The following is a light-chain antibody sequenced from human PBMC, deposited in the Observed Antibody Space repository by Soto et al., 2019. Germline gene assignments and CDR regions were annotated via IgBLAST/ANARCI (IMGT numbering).Light chain of an antibody. V-gene: IGKV1-5*03. CDR3: QQYNSIPWT. CDR2: KAS. J-gene: IGKJ1*01. Sequence: DIPMTQSPSTLSASVGDRVTITCRASQSISSWLAWYQQKPGKPPKLLIYKASSLESGVPSRFSGSGSGTEFTLTIRSLQPDDFATYYCQQYNSIPWTFGQGTKVEIK. CDR1: QSISSW.